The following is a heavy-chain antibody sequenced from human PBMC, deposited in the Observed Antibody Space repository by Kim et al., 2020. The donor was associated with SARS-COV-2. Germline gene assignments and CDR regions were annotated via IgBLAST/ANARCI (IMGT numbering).Heavy chain of an antibody. D-gene: IGHD2-2*01. J-gene: IGHJ4*02. Sequence: NYNPSLKSRVTISVDTSKNQFSLKLSSVTAADTAVYYCARYQPPRYFDYWGQGTVVTVSS. V-gene: IGHV4-59*01. CDR3: ARYQPPRYFDY.